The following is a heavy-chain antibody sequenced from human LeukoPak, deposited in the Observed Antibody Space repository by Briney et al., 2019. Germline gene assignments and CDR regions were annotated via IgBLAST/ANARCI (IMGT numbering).Heavy chain of an antibody. CDR3: TTDFYDSSGYFYY. CDR2: IKSKTDGGTK. J-gene: IGHJ4*02. V-gene: IGHV3-15*01. Sequence: GGSLRLSCAASGFTFSNAWMSWVRQAPGKGLEWVGRIKSKTDGGTKDYAAPVKGRFTISRDDSKNTLYLQMNSLKTEDTAVYYCTTDFYDSSGYFYYWGQGTLVTVSS. D-gene: IGHD3-22*01. CDR1: GFTFSNAW.